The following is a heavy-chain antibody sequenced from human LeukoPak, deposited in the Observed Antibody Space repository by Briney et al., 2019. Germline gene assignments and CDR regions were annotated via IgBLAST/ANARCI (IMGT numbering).Heavy chain of an antibody. D-gene: IGHD1-7*01. Sequence: SVKVSCKASGGTFSSFAISWVRQAPGQGLEWMGGIIPIFGTANYAQKFQGRVTITADESTSTAYMELSSLRSEDTAVYYCARGNWNYGYRFDYWGQGTLVTVSS. CDR2: IIPIFGTA. J-gene: IGHJ4*02. CDR1: GGTFSSFA. V-gene: IGHV1-69*01. CDR3: ARGNWNYGYRFDY.